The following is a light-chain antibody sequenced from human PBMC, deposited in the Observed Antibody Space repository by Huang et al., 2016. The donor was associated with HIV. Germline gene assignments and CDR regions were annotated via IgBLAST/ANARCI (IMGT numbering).Light chain of an antibody. J-gene: IGKJ4*01. V-gene: IGKV3-20*01. CDR1: PSLGSSS. CDR2: GAS. Sequence: EIVLTQSPGILSLSPGERATLSCRASPSLGSSSLAWYQQQAGQAPRRLMYGASSRAPGIPDRFRGGVSGTDFPLFISRLEPEDFAVYYCQQYDSSPVTFGGGTKVEIK. CDR3: QQYDSSPVT.